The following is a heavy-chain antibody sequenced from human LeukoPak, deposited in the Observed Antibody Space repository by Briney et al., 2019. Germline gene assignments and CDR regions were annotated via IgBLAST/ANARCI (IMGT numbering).Heavy chain of an antibody. V-gene: IGHV3-7*01. CDR1: GFTFSSYW. D-gene: IGHD6-13*01. CDR2: IKQDGSEK. J-gene: IGHJ6*02. Sequence: GGSLRLSCAASGFTFSSYWMSWVRQAPGKGLEWVANIKQDGSEKYYVDSVKGRFTISRDNAKNSLYLQMNSPRAEDTAVYYCAKISSSSWPYYYYYGMDVWGQGTTVTVSS. CDR3: AKISSSSWPYYYYYGMDV.